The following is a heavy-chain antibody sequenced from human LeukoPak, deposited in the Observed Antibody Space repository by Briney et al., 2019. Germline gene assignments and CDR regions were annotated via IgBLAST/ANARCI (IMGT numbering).Heavy chain of an antibody. Sequence: ASVKVSCKASGYTFTSYDINWVRQATGQGLEWMGWMNPNTGNTGYAQKFQGRVTMTRDTSISTAYMELRSLRSDDTAVYYCARVLSGRTVWSPYYYYYMDVWGKGTTVTISS. CDR3: ARVLSGRTVWSPYYYYYMDV. CDR1: GYTFTSYD. V-gene: IGHV1-8*01. CDR2: MNPNTGNT. D-gene: IGHD2-8*02. J-gene: IGHJ6*03.